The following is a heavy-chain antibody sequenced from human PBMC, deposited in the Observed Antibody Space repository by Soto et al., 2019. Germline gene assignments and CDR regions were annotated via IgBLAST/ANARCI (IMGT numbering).Heavy chain of an antibody. J-gene: IGHJ5*02. CDR2: IIPIFGTA. Sequence: SVEVSCGESGGSFRIYAISWVRQATGQGLEWMGGIIPIFGTANYAQKFQGRVTITADKSTSTAYMELSSLRSEDTAVYYCARGNKQYYYDSSGNNWFDPWGQGTLVTVSS. V-gene: IGHV1-69*06. CDR1: GGSFRIYA. CDR3: ARGNKQYYYDSSGNNWFDP. D-gene: IGHD3-22*01.